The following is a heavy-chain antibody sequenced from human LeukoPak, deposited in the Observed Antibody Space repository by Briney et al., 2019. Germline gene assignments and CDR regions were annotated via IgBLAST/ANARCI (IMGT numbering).Heavy chain of an antibody. CDR2: IKEDGSEK. V-gene: IGHV3-7*01. CDR3: GRWARSVGG. Sequence: GGSLRLSCGASGFPFNNYWMTWVRQAPGKGLEWVANIKEDGSEKYYVDSVKGRFTISRDNAKNSLYLQMNSLRAEDTAVYYCGRWARSVGGRGQGTLVTV. D-gene: IGHD1-26*01. CDR1: GFPFNNYW. J-gene: IGHJ4*02.